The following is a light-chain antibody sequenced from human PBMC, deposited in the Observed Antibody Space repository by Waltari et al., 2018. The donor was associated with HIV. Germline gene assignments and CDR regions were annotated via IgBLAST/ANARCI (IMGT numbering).Light chain of an antibody. CDR1: TSNVGSNP. V-gene: IGLV1-44*01. CDR2: SNN. J-gene: IGLJ3*02. CDR3: AARDDSLNSWV. Sequence: QSVLTQPPSASGTPGRRVTIFCSGNTSNVGSNPVNWYRQVPGTAPKLLMFSNNQRPSGVTYRFSGSKSGTSASLAIKGLQSEDEADYFCAARDDSLNSWVFGGGTKLTVL.